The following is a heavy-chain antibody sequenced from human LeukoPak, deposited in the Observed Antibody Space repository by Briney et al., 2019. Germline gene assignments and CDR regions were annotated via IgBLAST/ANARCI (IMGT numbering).Heavy chain of an antibody. Sequence: RTSETLSLTCTVSGGSISSYYWSWIRQPPGKGLEWIGYIYYSGSTNYNPSLKSRVTISVDTPKNQFSLKLSSVTAADTAVYYCVRHGRGHCSSTSCYAIDYWGQGTLVTVSS. V-gene: IGHV4-59*08. D-gene: IGHD2-2*01. CDR2: IYYSGST. CDR1: GGSISSYY. J-gene: IGHJ4*02. CDR3: VRHGRGHCSSTSCYAIDY.